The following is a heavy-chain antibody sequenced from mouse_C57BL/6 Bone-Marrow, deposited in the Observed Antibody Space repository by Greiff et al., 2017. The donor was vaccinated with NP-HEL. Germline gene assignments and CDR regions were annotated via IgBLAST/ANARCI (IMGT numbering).Heavy chain of an antibody. J-gene: IGHJ1*03. D-gene: IGHD2-4*01. CDR3: ARPIFYYDYSIDV. Sequence: DVKLVESGGGLVKPGGSLKLSCAAPGFTFSDSGMHWVRQAPEKGLEWVAYISSGSSTIYYADTVKGRFTISRDNAKNTLFLQMTSLRSEDTAMYYCARPIFYYDYSIDVWGTGTTVTVSS. CDR1: GFTFSDSG. CDR2: ISSGSSTI. V-gene: IGHV5-17*01.